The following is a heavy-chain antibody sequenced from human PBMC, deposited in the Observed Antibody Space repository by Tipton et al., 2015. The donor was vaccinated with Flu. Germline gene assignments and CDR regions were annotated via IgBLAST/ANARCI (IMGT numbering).Heavy chain of an antibody. CDR3: ARRDYSNYVSEPKNWFDS. J-gene: IGHJ5*01. V-gene: IGHV4-38-2*02. CDR1: GDSMRSDYF. Sequence: PGLVKPSETLSLTCTVSGDSMRSDYFWAWIRQAPGKGLEWIGNIHYSGSPHYNPSLKSRLTLSLDTSRIQFSLRLTSVTAADTAVYYCARRDYSNYVSEPKNWFDSWGQGTLVTVSS. CDR2: IHYSGSP. D-gene: IGHD4-11*01.